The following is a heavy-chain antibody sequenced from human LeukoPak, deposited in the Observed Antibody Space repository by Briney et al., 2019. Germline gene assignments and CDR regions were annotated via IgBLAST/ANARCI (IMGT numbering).Heavy chain of an antibody. CDR3: ARTSFCTNGICYTRYYFDY. D-gene: IGHD2-8*01. CDR1: GGSISIYY. CDR2: IYYSGST. V-gene: IGHV4-59*01. J-gene: IGHJ4*02. Sequence: SETLSLTCTVSGGSISIYYWSWIRQPPGKGLEWIGYIYYSGSTNYNPSLKSRVTMSVDTSQNLFSLKLSSVTAADTAVYYCARTSFCTNGICYTRYYFDYWGQGTLVTVSS.